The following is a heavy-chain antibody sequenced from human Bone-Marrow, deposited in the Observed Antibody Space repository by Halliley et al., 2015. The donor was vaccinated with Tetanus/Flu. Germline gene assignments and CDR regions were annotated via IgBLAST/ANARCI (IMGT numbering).Heavy chain of an antibody. CDR2: YSGGSP. J-gene: IGHJ6*02. V-gene: IGHV3-53*01. CDR3: ARETPYGSGSYMYYGMDV. Sequence: YSGGSPFYGDSMKGRFTISRDNSKNTLYLQINSLRAEDTAVYYCARETPYGSGSYMYYGMDVWGQGTTVTVSS. D-gene: IGHD3-10*01.